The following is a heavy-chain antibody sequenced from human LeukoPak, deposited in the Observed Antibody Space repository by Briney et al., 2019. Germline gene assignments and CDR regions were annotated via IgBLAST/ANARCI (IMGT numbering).Heavy chain of an antibody. Sequence: SETLSLTCTVSGGSISSYYWSWIRQTPGKGLQWIGYVYKTGSTNYNPSPKSRVTISVDTSKNQCSLKLSTVTAADTAVYYCARLSLYYFDYWGQGTLVTVSP. J-gene: IGHJ4*02. V-gene: IGHV4-59*01. CDR2: VYKTGST. CDR3: ARLSLYYFDY. CDR1: GGSISSYY. D-gene: IGHD3-16*02.